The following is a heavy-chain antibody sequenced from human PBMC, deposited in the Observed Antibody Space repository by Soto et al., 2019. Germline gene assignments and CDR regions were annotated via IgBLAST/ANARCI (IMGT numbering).Heavy chain of an antibody. J-gene: IGHJ5*02. CDR2: INYSGITS. D-gene: IGHD3-16*01. CDR1: GFTFTDFA. CDR3: ARAHSMMLLDRFDP. Sequence: GGSLRLSCAATGFTFTDFAMSWVRQSPGRGLEWVSGINYSGITSYYADSVKGRFTISRDQPTNTLYLQMNRLRVEDTAVYYCARAHSMMLLDRFDPWGPGTLVTVSS. V-gene: IGHV3-23*05.